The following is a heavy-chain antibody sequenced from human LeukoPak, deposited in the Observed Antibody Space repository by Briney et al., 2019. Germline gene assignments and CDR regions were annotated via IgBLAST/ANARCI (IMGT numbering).Heavy chain of an antibody. J-gene: IGHJ3*02. Sequence: GGSLRLSCAASGFTSSSYAMHWVRQAPGKGLEWVAVISYDGSNKYYADSVKGRFTISRDNSKNTLYLQMNSLRAEDTAVYYCARENQVVVITDAFDIWGQGTMVTVSS. CDR3: ARENQVVVITDAFDI. D-gene: IGHD3-22*01. V-gene: IGHV3-30*04. CDR2: ISYDGSNK. CDR1: GFTSSSYA.